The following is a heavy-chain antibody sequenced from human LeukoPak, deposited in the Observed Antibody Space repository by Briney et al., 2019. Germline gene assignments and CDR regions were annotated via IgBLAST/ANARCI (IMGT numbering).Heavy chain of an antibody. V-gene: IGHV3-21*01. CDR2: IRSSSSYI. CDR1: GFTFSSYS. J-gene: IGHJ3*02. CDR3: ARVWGSSGDYPHEAFDI. D-gene: IGHD3-22*01. Sequence: PGGSLRLSCAASGFTFSSYSMNWVRQAPGKGLEWVSSIRSSSSYIYYADSVKGRFTISRDNAKKSLYLQMNSLRAEDTAVYYCARVWGSSGDYPHEAFDIWGQGTMVTVSS.